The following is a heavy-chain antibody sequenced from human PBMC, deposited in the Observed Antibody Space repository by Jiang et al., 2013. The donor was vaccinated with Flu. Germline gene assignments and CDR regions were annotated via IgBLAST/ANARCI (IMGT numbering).Heavy chain of an antibody. CDR3: ARATDDYGGKGFDI. CDR2: INPNSGGT. J-gene: IGHJ3*02. Sequence: SCKASGYTFTGYYMHWVRQAPGQGLEWMGWINPNSGGTNYAQKFQGRVTMTRDTSISTAYMELSRLRSDDTAVYYCARATDDYGGKGFDIWGQGTMVTVSS. CDR1: GYTFTGYY. V-gene: IGHV1-2*02. D-gene: IGHD4-23*01.